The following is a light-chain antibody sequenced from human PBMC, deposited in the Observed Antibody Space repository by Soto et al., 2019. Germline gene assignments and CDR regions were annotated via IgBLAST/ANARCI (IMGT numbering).Light chain of an antibody. J-gene: IGKJ5*01. CDR1: QSLLHITGETF. Sequence: DVVMTQTPLSLSVAPGQPASISCKSSQSLLHITGETFLFWYLQKPGQSPQLLIYEVSTRVSGVPERLSGSGSVKYLTLETSRVETDDVGIYYCMQSTQLHPTVGQGTRLEIK. CDR2: EVS. CDR3: MQSTQLHPT. V-gene: IGKV2D-29*02.